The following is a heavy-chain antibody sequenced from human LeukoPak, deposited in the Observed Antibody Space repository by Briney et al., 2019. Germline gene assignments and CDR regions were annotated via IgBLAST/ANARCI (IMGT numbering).Heavy chain of an antibody. CDR3: AREYYDILTGPPDYFDY. J-gene: IGHJ4*02. V-gene: IGHV4-39*07. CDR2: IYYSGST. CDR1: GGSISSSSYY. D-gene: IGHD3-9*01. Sequence: KTSETLSLTCIVSGGSISSSSYYWGWIRQPPGKGLEWIGSIYYSGSTYYNPSLKSRVTISVDTSMNQFSLKLSSVTAADTAVYYCAREYYDILTGPPDYFDYWGQGTLVTVSS.